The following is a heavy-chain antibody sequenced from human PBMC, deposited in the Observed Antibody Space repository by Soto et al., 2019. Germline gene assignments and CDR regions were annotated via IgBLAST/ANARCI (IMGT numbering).Heavy chain of an antibody. CDR3: AKEMTSGYYLFDY. CDR2: ISGTGGST. J-gene: IGHJ4*02. Sequence: GGSLRLSCAASGFTFTSYAMSWVRQAPGKGLGWVSTISGTGGSTYYPDSVKGRFTISRDNSKNTVYLQMNSLRAEDAAVYYCAKEMTSGYYLFDYWGQGTLVTVSS. CDR1: GFTFTSYA. V-gene: IGHV3-23*01. D-gene: IGHD3-22*01.